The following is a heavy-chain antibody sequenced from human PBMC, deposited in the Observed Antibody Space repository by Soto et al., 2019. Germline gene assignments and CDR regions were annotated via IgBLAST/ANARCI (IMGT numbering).Heavy chain of an antibody. CDR1: GYTFTSYD. CDR2: INPNSGRT. Sequence: QVQLVQSGAEVKKPGASVKVSCKASGYTFTSYDINWVRLATGQGLERMGWINPNSGRTAYAQKFQGRVTMPRKTTISTGNLELTSLTSEGTAVYYGASLKQDYAVAWGRGTLATVSS. V-gene: IGHV1-8*01. D-gene: IGHD3-16*01. J-gene: IGHJ5*02. CDR3: ASLKQDYAVA.